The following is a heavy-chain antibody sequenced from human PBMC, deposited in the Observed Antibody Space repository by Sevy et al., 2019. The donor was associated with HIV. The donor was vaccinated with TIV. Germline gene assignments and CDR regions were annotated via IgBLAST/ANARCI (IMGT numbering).Heavy chain of an antibody. J-gene: IGHJ4*02. V-gene: IGHV3-30*04. D-gene: IGHD3-22*01. CDR3: ASHYYDTTCYYYPLDY. CDR1: GFTFSTYA. CDR2: ISDDGNNK. Sequence: SCTASGFTFSTYAMYWVRQAPGKGLEWVAVISDDGNNKDYADSVKGRFTVSRDNSKNTLYLQMYSLRAEDTAVYYCASHYYDTTCYYYPLDYWGQGTLVTVSS.